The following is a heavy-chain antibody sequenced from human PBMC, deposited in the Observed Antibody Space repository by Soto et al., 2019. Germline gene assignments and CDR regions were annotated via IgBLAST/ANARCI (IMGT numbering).Heavy chain of an antibody. CDR2: INWNGGST. J-gene: IGHJ4*02. CDR3: TKYTPIVL. Sequence: GGSLRLSCASSGFTFDDYGMSWVRQAPGKGLEWVSGINWNGGSTGYADSVKGRFTISRDNAKNTLYLQMNSLTADDTAVYYCTKYTPIVLWGQGTLVTVSS. CDR1: GFTFDDYG. V-gene: IGHV3-20*04. D-gene: IGHD3-16*02.